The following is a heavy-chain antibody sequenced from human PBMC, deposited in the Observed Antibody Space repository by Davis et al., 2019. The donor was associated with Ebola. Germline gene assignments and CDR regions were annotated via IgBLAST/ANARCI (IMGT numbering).Heavy chain of an antibody. J-gene: IGHJ4*02. Sequence: ASVQVSCKASGYTFTSYDINWVRQPTGQGLEWRGWMNPNSGNTGYAQNFQGRVTMTRNTSISTAYMELSSLRSEDTAVYYCARGRSIAARPKGAFDYWGQGTLVTVSS. CDR1: GYTFTSYD. CDR3: ARGRSIAARPKGAFDY. CDR2: MNPNSGNT. V-gene: IGHV1-8*01. D-gene: IGHD6-6*01.